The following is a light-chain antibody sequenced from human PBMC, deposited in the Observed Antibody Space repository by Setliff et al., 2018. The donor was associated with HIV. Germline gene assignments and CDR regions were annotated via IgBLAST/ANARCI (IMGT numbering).Light chain of an antibody. Sequence: SYELTQPPSVSVSPGQTASITCSGDKLGDKYACWYQQKPGQSPVLVIYRDSKQPSGIPERFSGSNSGNTATLTISGTQAMDEADYYCQAWDSSTAVFGTGTRSPS. J-gene: IGLJ1*01. CDR2: RDS. CDR3: QAWDSSTAV. CDR1: KLGDKY. V-gene: IGLV3-1*01.